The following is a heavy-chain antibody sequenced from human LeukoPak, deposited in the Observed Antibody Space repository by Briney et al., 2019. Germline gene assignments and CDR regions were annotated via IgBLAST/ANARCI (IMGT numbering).Heavy chain of an antibody. Sequence: GGSLRLSCAASGFTFSSYSMNWVRQAPGKGLEWVSYISASVSTIYYADSVKGRFTISRDNAKNSLYLQMNSLRAEDTAVYYCARAPATNEWRCMDYWGQGTLVTVSS. V-gene: IGHV3-48*04. CDR2: ISASVSTI. CDR3: ARAPATNEWRCMDY. CDR1: GFTFSSYS. J-gene: IGHJ4*02. D-gene: IGHD2-8*02.